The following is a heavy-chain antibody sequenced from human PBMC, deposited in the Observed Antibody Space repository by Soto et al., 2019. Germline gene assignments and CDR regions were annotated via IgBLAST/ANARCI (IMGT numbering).Heavy chain of an antibody. V-gene: IGHV3-15*07. CDR1: GFTFSRAW. Sequence: EVQLVESGGALVKPGGSLRLSCAASGFTFSRAWMHWVRQAPGKGLEWVGLIKSTTGGGTTSYGAPVKGRFTVSRDDSRNTRFLRMNSLETEDSAVYYWPTGAVATTPKLDDYWGQGTLVTVSS. J-gene: IGHJ4*02. CDR3: PTGAVATTPKLDDY. D-gene: IGHD5-12*01. CDR2: IKSTTGGGTT.